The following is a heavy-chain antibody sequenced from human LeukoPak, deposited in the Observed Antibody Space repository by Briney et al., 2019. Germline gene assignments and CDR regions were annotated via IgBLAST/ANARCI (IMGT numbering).Heavy chain of an antibody. J-gene: IGHJ6*02. V-gene: IGHV3-7*03. CDR2: IKQDGSEK. Sequence: GGSLRLSCAASGFTFSSYWMSWVRQAPGKGLEWEANIKQDGSEKYYVDSVKGRFTISRDNAKNSLYLQMNSLRAEDTAVYYCARDEAAAGFLYYYYYGMDVWGQGTTVTVSS. CDR1: GFTFSSYW. D-gene: IGHD6-13*01. CDR3: ARDEAAAGFLYYYYYGMDV.